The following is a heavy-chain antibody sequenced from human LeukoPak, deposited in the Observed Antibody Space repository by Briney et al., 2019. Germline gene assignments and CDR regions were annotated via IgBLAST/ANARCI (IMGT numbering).Heavy chain of an antibody. V-gene: IGHV1-69*13. J-gene: IGHJ4*02. Sequence: SVKVSCKAPGGTFSSYAISWVRQAPGQGLEWMGGIIPIFGTANYAQKFQGRVTITADESTSTAYMELSSLRSEDTAVYYCARDKTYYDFWSGYYSMDYWGQGTLVTVSS. CDR1: GGTFSSYA. D-gene: IGHD3-3*01. CDR3: ARDKTYYDFWSGYYSMDY. CDR2: IIPIFGTA.